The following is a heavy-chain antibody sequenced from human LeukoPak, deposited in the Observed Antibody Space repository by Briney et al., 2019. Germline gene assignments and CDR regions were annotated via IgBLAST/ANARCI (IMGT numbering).Heavy chain of an antibody. Sequence: WGALRLSCGASGFTLHSYGMDWVRQAPGKGLGGVGTNLNDGSNKYYADSVKGRFAISKDNSKNTLYLQMNSLRAEDTAVYYCAKDARGVYDTSGFSYFDYWGQGTLVTVSS. J-gene: IGHJ4*02. D-gene: IGHD3-22*01. CDR1: GFTLHSYG. CDR3: AKDARGVYDTSGFSYFDY. CDR2: NLNDGSNK. V-gene: IGHV3-30*18.